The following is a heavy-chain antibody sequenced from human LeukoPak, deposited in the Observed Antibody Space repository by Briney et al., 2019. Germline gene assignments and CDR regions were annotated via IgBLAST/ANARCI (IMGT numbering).Heavy chain of an antibody. CDR1: GGSISSGDYY. D-gene: IGHD3-22*01. CDR3: AREGYDSSYYYYLDY. CDR2: IYYSGST. J-gene: IGHJ4*02. V-gene: IGHV4-31*03. Sequence: SETLSLTCTVSGGSISSGDYYWSWLRQHPGKGLEWIGNIYYSGSTYYNLSLKSRVTISVDTSKSQFSLKLSSVTAADTAVYYCAREGYDSSYYYYLDYWGQGTLVTVSS.